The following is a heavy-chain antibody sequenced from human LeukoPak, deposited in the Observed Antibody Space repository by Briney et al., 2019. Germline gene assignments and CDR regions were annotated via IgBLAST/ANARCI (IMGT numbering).Heavy chain of an antibody. CDR3: AREYSSSSGRAFDI. V-gene: IGHV3-48*02. CDR2: ISSSSSTI. Sequence: GGSLRLSRAASGFTLSTYTMNWVRQAPGKGLRWFSYISSSSSTIYYADSVKGRFTISRDNAKNSLYLQMNSLRDEDTAVYYCAREYSSSSGRAFDIWGQGTMVTVSS. CDR1: GFTLSTYT. D-gene: IGHD6-6*01. J-gene: IGHJ3*02.